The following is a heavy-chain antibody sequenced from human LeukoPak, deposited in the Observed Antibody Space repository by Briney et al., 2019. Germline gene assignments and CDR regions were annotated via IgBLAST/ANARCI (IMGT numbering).Heavy chain of an antibody. CDR2: INPNSGGT. CDR1: GYTFTGYY. J-gene: IGHJ5*02. CDR3: VRDHSSGDLVDP. D-gene: IGHD2-21*01. V-gene: IGHV1-2*02. Sequence: ASVKVSCKASGYTFTGYYMHWVRQAPGQGLEWMGWINPNSGGTNYAQKFQGRVTMTRDTSISTAYMELSRLRSDDTAVYYCVRDHSSGDLVDPWGQGTLVTVSS.